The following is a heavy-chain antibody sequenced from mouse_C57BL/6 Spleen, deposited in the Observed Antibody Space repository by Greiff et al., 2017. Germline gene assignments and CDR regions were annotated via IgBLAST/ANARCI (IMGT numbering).Heavy chain of an antibody. CDR1: GYTFTSYW. Sequence: QVQLQQPGAELVMPGASVKLSCKASGYTFTSYWMHWVKQRPGQGLEWIGEIDPSDSYTNYNQKFKGKSTLTVDKSSSTAYMHLSSLTSEDSAVYYCARGTVYYGNYFAWFAYWGKGTLVTVAA. CDR2: IDPSDSYT. J-gene: IGHJ3*01. D-gene: IGHD2-1*01. CDR3: ARGTVYYGNYFAWFAY. V-gene: IGHV1-69*01.